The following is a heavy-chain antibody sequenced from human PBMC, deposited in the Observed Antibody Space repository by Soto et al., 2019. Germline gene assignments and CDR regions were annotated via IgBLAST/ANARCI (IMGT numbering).Heavy chain of an antibody. Sequence: SETLSLTCTVSGGSISGYYWSWIRQPPGKGLEWIGYIYYGGSTTYNPSLKSRVTISVDTSKNQFSLKLDSVSAADTAVYYCAGSPYYYYGMDVWGQGTSVTVSS. D-gene: IGHD6-13*01. J-gene: IGHJ6*02. CDR3: AGSPYYYYGMDV. V-gene: IGHV4-59*01. CDR1: GGSISGYY. CDR2: IYYGGST.